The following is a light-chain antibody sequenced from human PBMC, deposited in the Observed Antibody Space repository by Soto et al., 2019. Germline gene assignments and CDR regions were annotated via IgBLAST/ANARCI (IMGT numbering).Light chain of an antibody. V-gene: IGLV1-44*01. Sequence: QPVVTQPPSASGTPGQWVTISCSGSSSNIGSNNVNCYQQLPGTAPKLLIYSNNQLPSGVPDRFSGYKSGTSASLAISGLQSGDEADYYCAAWDDSLNAVVFGGGTKLTVL. CDR2: SNN. J-gene: IGLJ2*01. CDR3: AAWDDSLNAVV. CDR1: SSNIGSNN.